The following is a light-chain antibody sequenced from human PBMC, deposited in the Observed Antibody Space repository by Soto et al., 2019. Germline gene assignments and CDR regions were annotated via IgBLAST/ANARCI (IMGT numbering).Light chain of an antibody. J-gene: IGLJ1*01. CDR2: RNN. V-gene: IGLV1-47*01. CDR3: AAWDDSLRGLWV. CDR1: SSNIGSNY. Sequence: QSVLTQPPSASGTPGQRVTISCSGSSSNIGSNYVYWYQQLPGTAPKLLIYRNNQRPSGVPDRFSGSKSGTSASLAISGLRSEDEADYYCAAWDDSLRGLWVFGTGTKVTVL.